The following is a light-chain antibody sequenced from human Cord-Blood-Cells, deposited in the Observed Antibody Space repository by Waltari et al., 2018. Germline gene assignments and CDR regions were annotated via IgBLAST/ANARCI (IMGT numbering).Light chain of an antibody. CDR3: SSYTSSSTWV. V-gene: IGLV2-14*01. J-gene: IGLJ3*02. CDR1: SSDVGGYNY. Sequence: QSALTQPASVSGSPGQSITISCAGTSSDVGGYNYVSWYQQHPGKAPKLMNYDVSKRPSGVSNRFSGSTSGNTASLTISGLQAEDEADYYCSSYTSSSTWVFGGGTKLTVL. CDR2: DVS.